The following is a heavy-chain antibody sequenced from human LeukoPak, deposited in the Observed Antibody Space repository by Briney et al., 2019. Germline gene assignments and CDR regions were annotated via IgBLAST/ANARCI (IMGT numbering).Heavy chain of an antibody. V-gene: IGHV3-30*02. J-gene: IGHJ4*02. CDR3: APTPTTQVGY. CDR2: IRYDGSNK. D-gene: IGHD4-11*01. Sequence: GGSLRLSCAAPGFTFSSYGMHWVRQAPGKGLEWVAFIRYDGSNKYYADSVKGRFTISRDNSKNTLYLQMNSLRAEDTAVYYCAPTPTTQVGYWGQGTLVTVSS. CDR1: GFTFSSYG.